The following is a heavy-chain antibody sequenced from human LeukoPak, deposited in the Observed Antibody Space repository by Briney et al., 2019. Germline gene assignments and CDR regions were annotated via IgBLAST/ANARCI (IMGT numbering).Heavy chain of an antibody. D-gene: IGHD1-7*01. V-gene: IGHV4-39*07. CDR3: ARDRTGTDFDY. Sequence: SETLSLTCTVSGGSISSGNNYWGWIRQPPGKGLEWIGSFYYSGSTYYNPSLKRRLTISVDTSKNQFSLKLSSVTAADTAVYYCARDRTGTDFDYWGQGTLVTVSS. J-gene: IGHJ4*02. CDR2: FYYSGST. CDR1: GGSISSGNNY.